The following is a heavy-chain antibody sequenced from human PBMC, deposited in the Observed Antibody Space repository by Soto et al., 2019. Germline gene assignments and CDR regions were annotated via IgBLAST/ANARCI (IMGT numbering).Heavy chain of an antibody. CDR1: GGTFSSYT. D-gene: IGHD3-3*01. Sequence: ASVKVSCKASGGTFSSYTISWVRQAPGQGLEWMGRIIPILGIANYAQKFQGRVTITADKSTSTAYMELSSLRSEDTAVYYCAIRLRFLEWLPDYWGQGTLVTVSS. J-gene: IGHJ4*02. V-gene: IGHV1-69*02. CDR2: IIPILGIA. CDR3: AIRLRFLEWLPDY.